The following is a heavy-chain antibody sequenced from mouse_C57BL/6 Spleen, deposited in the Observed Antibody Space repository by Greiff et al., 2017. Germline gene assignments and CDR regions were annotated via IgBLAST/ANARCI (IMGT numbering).Heavy chain of an antibody. Sequence: QVQLQQSGPELVKPGASVKLSCKASGYTSTSYDINWVKQRPGQGLEWIGWIYPRDGSTKYNEKFKGKATLTVDTSSSTAYMELHSLTSEDSAVYFCARYYTNYGDRYFDVWGTGTTVTVSS. J-gene: IGHJ1*03. CDR2: IYPRDGST. D-gene: IGHD2-5*01. V-gene: IGHV1-85*01. CDR3: ARYYTNYGDRYFDV. CDR1: GYTSTSYD.